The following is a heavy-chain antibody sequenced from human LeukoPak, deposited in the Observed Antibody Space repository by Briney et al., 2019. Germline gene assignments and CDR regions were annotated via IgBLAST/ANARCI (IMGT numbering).Heavy chain of an antibody. D-gene: IGHD2-2*02. J-gene: IGHJ3*02. CDR2: IRYDGSNK. CDR3: ANSDCSSTSCYTSPRAFDI. Sequence: GGSLRLSCAASGFTFSSYGMHWVRQAPGKGLEWVAFIRYDGSNKYYADSVKGRFTISRDNSKNTLYLQMNSLRAEDTAVYYCANSDCSSTSCYTSPRAFDIWGQGTMATVSS. V-gene: IGHV3-30*02. CDR1: GFTFSSYG.